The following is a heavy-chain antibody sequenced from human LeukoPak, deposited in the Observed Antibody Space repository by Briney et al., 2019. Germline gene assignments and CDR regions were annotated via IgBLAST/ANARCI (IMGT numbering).Heavy chain of an antibody. CDR2: LFYSGST. V-gene: IGHV4-28*01. CDR3: ARRDRGIYYYGMDV. Sequence: SETLSLTCAVSGYSMNSSIWWGWIRQAPGKGLEWIGYLFYSGSTFFNPSLKSRVTISVDTFKNQFSLKLSSVTAADTAVYYCARRDRGIYYYGMDVWGQGTTVTVSS. CDR1: GYSMNSSIW. J-gene: IGHJ6*02. D-gene: IGHD6-13*01.